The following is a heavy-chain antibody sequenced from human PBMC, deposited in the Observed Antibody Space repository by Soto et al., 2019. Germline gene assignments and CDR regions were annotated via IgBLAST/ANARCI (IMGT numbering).Heavy chain of an antibody. CDR2: ISYDGSNN. CDR1: GFTFSTYA. D-gene: IGHD3-9*01. V-gene: IGHV3-30-3*01. Sequence: QVQLVESGGGVVQPGKSLRLSCAASGFTFSTYAMHWVRQAPGKGLEWVAVISYDGSNNYYSDSVKGRFTVSRDNSKNALYLQMDSLRADDTAVYYCARDRLRYFDWLWNFDYWGQGTLVTVSS. CDR3: ARDRLRYFDWLWNFDY. J-gene: IGHJ4*02.